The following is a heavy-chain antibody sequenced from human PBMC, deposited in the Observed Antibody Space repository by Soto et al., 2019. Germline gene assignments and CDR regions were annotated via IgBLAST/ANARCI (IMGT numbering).Heavy chain of an antibody. CDR1: GFTFTSYA. V-gene: IGHV3-23*01. D-gene: IGHD6-19*01. CDR2: ISGSGGST. J-gene: IGHJ3*02. Sequence: EVQLLESGGGLVPPGGSLRLSCAASGFTFTSYAMSWVRQAPGKGLEWVSLISGSGGSTYYADSVKGRFTISRDDSKNAEYLQMDSLRAEDTAVYYCAKQRGYSSGWYGAFDIWGQGTMVTVSS. CDR3: AKQRGYSSGWYGAFDI.